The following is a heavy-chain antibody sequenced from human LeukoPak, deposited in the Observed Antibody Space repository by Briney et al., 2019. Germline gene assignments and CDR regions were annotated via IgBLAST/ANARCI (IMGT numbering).Heavy chain of an antibody. CDR3: ARDSVVVKYYFDY. J-gene: IGHJ4*02. D-gene: IGHD3-22*01. CDR2: ISYDGSNK. CDR1: GFTFSSYA. Sequence: GGSLRLSCAAPGFTFSSYAMHWVRQAPGKGLEWVAVISYDGSNKYYADSVKGRFTISRDNSKNTLYLQMNSLRAEDTAVYYCARDSVVVKYYFDYWGQGTLVTVSS. V-gene: IGHV3-30-3*01.